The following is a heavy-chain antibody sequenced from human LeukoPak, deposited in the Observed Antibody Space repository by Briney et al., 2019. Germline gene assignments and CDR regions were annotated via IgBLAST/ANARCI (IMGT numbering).Heavy chain of an antibody. D-gene: IGHD5-12*01. Sequence: SETLSLTCAVYGGSFSGYYWSWIRQPPGKGLEWIGEINHSGSTNYNPSLKSRVTISVDTSKNQFSLKLSSVTAADTAVYYCARGVALDYWGQGILVTVSS. CDR1: GGSFSGYY. CDR3: ARGVALDY. J-gene: IGHJ4*02. V-gene: IGHV4-34*01. CDR2: INHSGST.